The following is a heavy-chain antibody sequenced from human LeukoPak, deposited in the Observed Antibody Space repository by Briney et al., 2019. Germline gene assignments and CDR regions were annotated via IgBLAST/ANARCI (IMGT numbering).Heavy chain of an antibody. CDR2: ISYDGPNK. D-gene: IGHD5-18*01. V-gene: IGHV3-30*18. CDR3: AKEKLPSGYSFLTDY. CDR1: GFTFNSYG. Sequence: GGSLRLSCAASGFTFNSYGMHWVRQALGKGLEWVAVISYDGPNKYYADSVKGRFTISRDDSKSTLYLQMNSLRPEDTAVYYCAKEKLPSGYSFLTDYWGQGTLVTVSS. J-gene: IGHJ4*02.